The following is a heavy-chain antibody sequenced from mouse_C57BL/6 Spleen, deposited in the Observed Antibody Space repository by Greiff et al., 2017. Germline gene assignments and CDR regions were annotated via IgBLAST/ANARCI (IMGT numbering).Heavy chain of an antibody. D-gene: IGHD2-4*01. Sequence: EVHLVEPGGGLVKPGGSLKLSCAASGFTFSSYAMHWVRQTPETRLEWVATISDGGSYTYYPDNVKGRFTISRDNAKNNLYLQMSHLKSEDTAMYYCARDGDDYDGGFAYWGQGTLVTVSA. CDR3: ARDGDDYDGGFAY. V-gene: IGHV5-4*01. J-gene: IGHJ3*01. CDR2: ISDGGSYT. CDR1: GFTFSSYA.